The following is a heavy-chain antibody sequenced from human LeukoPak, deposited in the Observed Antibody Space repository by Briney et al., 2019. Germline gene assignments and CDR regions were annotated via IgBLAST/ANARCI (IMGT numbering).Heavy chain of an antibody. Sequence: PSETLSLTCTVSGGSISSGGYSWSWIRQPPGRGLEWIGYIYHSGSTYYSPSLKSRVTISVDRSKNQFSLQLSSVTAADTAVYYCARAYSGSSGWFDPWGQGTLVTVSS. CDR3: ARAYSGSSGWFDP. V-gene: IGHV4-30-2*01. CDR1: GGSISSGGYS. CDR2: IYHSGST. D-gene: IGHD1-26*01. J-gene: IGHJ5*02.